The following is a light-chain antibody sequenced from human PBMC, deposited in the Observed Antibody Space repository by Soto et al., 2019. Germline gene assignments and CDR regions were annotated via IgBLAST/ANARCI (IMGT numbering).Light chain of an antibody. V-gene: IGLV2-14*01. J-gene: IGLJ2*01. CDR1: SSDIGADGF. CDR2: EVT. CDR3: SSYRKTTFPHVV. Sequence: QSALTQPASVSGSPGQSITISCTGTSSDIGADGFVSWYQHHPDKTPKLIIFEVTYRPTGISHRFSASKSGNTASLTISGLEAEDEAFYYCSSYRKTTFPHVVFGGGTKVTVL.